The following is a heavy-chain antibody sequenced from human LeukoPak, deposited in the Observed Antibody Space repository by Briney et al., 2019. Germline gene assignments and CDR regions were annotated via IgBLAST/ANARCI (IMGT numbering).Heavy chain of an antibody. D-gene: IGHD2/OR15-2a*01. J-gene: IGHJ4*02. V-gene: IGHV3-66*01. CDR3: AGGYYSAPNY. CDR2: IYSGGST. Sequence: GGSLRLSCAASEFTFSSYAMSWVRKAPGKGLEWVSLIYSGGSTFYADSVKGRFTISRDISKNTLHTQLTTLRAEDTAVYYSAGGYYSAPNYWGPGALVTVAS. CDR1: EFTFSSYA.